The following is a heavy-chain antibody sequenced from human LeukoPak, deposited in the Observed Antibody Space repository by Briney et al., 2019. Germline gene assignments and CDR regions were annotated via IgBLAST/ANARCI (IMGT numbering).Heavy chain of an antibody. J-gene: IGHJ4*02. V-gene: IGHV4-59*01. Sequence: SETLSLTCTVSGDSIRTYYWSWIRQPPGKELEWIGYLSYSGITNYNPSLKSRVTISLDTSKNQFSLNLRFVTAADTAVYYCARGLQRDGDGWAYDDWGQGTLVTVSS. D-gene: IGHD2-21*02. CDR2: LSYSGIT. CDR1: GDSIRTYY. CDR3: ARGLQRDGDGWAYDD.